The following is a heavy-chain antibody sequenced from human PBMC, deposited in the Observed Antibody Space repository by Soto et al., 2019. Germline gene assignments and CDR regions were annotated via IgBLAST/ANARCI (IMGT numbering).Heavy chain of an antibody. CDR2: ISWNSGSI. D-gene: IGHD2-15*01. V-gene: IGHV3-9*01. CDR3: AKEDMRAFGY. Sequence: EVQLVESGGGSVQPGRSLRLSCAASGFTFDDYAMHWVRQAPGKGLEWVSGISWNSGSIGYADSVKGRFTISRDNAKNSLYLQMNSLRAEDTALYYCAKEDMRAFGYWGQGTLVTVSS. J-gene: IGHJ4*02. CDR1: GFTFDDYA.